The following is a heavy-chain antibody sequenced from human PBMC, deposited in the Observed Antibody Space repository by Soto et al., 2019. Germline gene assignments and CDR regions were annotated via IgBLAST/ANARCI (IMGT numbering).Heavy chain of an antibody. CDR1: GFTFSSYG. Sequence: QVQLVESGGGVVQPGRSLRLSCAASGFTFSSYGMHWVRQAPGKGLEWVAVIWYDGSNKYYADSVKGRFTISRDNSKNTLYLQMNSLRAEDTAVYYCARASSSWYAFDIWGQGTMVTVSS. CDR2: IWYDGSNK. D-gene: IGHD6-13*01. CDR3: ARASSSWYAFDI. J-gene: IGHJ3*02. V-gene: IGHV3-33*01.